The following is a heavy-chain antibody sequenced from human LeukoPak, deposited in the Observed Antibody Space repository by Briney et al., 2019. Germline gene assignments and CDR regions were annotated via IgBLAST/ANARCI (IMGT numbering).Heavy chain of an antibody. J-gene: IGHJ4*02. CDR1: GFTFSSYE. V-gene: IGHV3-48*03. D-gene: IGHD2-2*01. CDR2: ISASGSTT. CDR3: AREREDCSDSICYEEFDC. Sequence: PGGSLRLSCAASGFTFSSYEMIWLRQAPGKGLEWLSYISASGSTTYYADSVRGRFTTSRDNAENSLYLHMNSLRAEDTAIYYCAREREDCSDSICYEEFDCWGQGTLVTVSS.